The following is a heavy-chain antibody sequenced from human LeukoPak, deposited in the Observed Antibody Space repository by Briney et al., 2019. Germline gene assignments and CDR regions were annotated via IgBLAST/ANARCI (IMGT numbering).Heavy chain of an antibody. CDR2: INPHSGGT. J-gene: IGHJ4*02. V-gene: IGHV1-2*02. CDR3: AREYYDILTGSLDY. CDR1: GYRFTGYY. Sequence: ASVKVSCKAPGYRFTGYYIHWVRQAPGQGLEWMGWINPHSGGTKFAQKFQGRVTMTRDTSISTAYMEVSRLRSDDAAVYYCAREYYDILTGSLDYWGQGTLVTVSS. D-gene: IGHD3-9*01.